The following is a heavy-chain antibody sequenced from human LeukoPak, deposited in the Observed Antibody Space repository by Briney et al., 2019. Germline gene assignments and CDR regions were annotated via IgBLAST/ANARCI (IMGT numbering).Heavy chain of an antibody. Sequence: GGSLRLSCAASGFTFSTHAMSWVRQAPGKGLEWVSAVTSGGSTYNADSVKSRFTISRDDSKNMLYLQMNSLRAEDTAVYYCAKGQTYYDTLTGYPRYYYYGMDVWGQGTTVTVAS. CDR3: AKGQTYYDTLTGYPRYYYYGMDV. V-gene: IGHV3-23*01. J-gene: IGHJ6*02. CDR1: GFTFSTHA. D-gene: IGHD3-9*01. CDR2: VTSGGST.